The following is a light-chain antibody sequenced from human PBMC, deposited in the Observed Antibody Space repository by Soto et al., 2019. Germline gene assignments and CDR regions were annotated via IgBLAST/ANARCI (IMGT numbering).Light chain of an antibody. V-gene: IGKV1-39*01. CDR1: QSISSY. CDR3: QQGYSTTIT. J-gene: IGKJ5*01. CDR2: AAS. Sequence: IQMNQSPSSLSAALGDRVAITCRASQSISSYLNWYQQKPWKAPKVLIYAASNLQSGVPSRFSGSGSGTDFALTISSLKKEDFATYYCQQGYSTTITFGQGTRLEIK.